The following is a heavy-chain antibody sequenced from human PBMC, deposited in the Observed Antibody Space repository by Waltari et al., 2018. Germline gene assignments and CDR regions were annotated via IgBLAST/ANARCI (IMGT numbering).Heavy chain of an antibody. D-gene: IGHD2-21*02. V-gene: IGHV4-59*01. CDR2: IYYTGST. CDR3: ARGGGGDWEWFDP. CDR1: GGSISGFY. Sequence: SLLKPSETLSLICTVSGGSISGFYWSWVRQPPGKGLDWIGYIYYTGSTNFNPSLKSRVTMSVDTSKNQFSLKLSSVTAADTAFYYCARGGGGDWEWFDPWGQGTLVTVSS. J-gene: IGHJ5*02.